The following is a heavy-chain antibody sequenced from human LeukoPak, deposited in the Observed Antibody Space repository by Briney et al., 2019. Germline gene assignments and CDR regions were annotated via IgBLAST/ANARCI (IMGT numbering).Heavy chain of an antibody. CDR1: GYTFTSYY. CDR3: ARALYSYGAGAYFDY. J-gene: IGHJ4*02. Sequence: ASVKVSCKASGYTFTSYYMHWERQAPGQGLEWMGIINPSGGSTSYAQKFQGRVTMTRDTSTSTVYMELSSLRSEDTAVYYCARALYSYGAGAYFDYWGQGTLVTVST. D-gene: IGHD5-18*01. V-gene: IGHV1-46*01. CDR2: INPSGGST.